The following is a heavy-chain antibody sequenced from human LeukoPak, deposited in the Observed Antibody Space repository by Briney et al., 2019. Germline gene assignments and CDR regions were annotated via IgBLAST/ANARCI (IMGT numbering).Heavy chain of an antibody. J-gene: IGHJ5*02. V-gene: IGHV1-2*02. CDR3: ARDYYGSGNDDWFDP. CDR1: GYTFTGYY. CDR2: INLNSGGT. Sequence: GASVKVSCKASGYTFTGYYMHWVRQAPGQGLEWMGWINLNSGGTNYAQKFQGRVTMTRDTSISTAYMELSRLRSDDTAVYYCARDYYGSGNDDWFDPWGQGTLVTVSS. D-gene: IGHD3-10*01.